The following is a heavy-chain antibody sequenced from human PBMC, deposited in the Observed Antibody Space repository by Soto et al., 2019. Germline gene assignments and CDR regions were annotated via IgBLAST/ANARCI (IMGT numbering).Heavy chain of an antibody. Sequence: EVQLLESGGGLVQPGGSLRLSCAASGFTFSSYAMSWVRQAPGKGLEWVSAISGSGGSTYYADSVTGRFTISRDNSKNTLYLQMNSLRAEDTAVYYCAKDFRRFYGNYYDDAFDIWGQGTMVTVSS. CDR1: GFTFSSYA. CDR3: AKDFRRFYGNYYDDAFDI. CDR2: ISGSGGST. J-gene: IGHJ3*02. D-gene: IGHD4-17*01. V-gene: IGHV3-23*01.